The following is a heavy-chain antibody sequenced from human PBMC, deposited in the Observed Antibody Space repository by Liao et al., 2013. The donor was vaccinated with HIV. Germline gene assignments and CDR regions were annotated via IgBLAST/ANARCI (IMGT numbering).Heavy chain of an antibody. D-gene: IGHD3-16*01. J-gene: IGHJ4*02. Sequence: QVQLQESGPGLVKPSETLPLTCTVSGGSISSYQWNWIRQPPGKELEWIGYMYYSGSTSYNPSLKSRVTISVDPSKNQFSLKLSSVTAADTAVYYCARDMGGPFDYWGQGTLVTVSS. CDR2: MYYSGST. CDR1: GGSISSYQ. CDR3: ARDMGGPFDY. V-gene: IGHV4-59*01.